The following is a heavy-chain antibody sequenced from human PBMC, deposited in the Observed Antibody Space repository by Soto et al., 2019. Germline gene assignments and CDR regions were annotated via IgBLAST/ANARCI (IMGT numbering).Heavy chain of an antibody. J-gene: IGHJ3*02. D-gene: IGHD3-22*01. CDR2: ISNDGSST. V-gene: IGHV3-74*01. CDR1: GFTSSSYW. Sequence: GGSLRLSCAASGFTSSSYWIDWVRQAPGKGLVWVSRISNDGSSTNYADSVKGRFTISRDNAKNTVYLQMNSLRAEDTAVYYCARDTYYYDSSDHFSADAFDIWGQGTMVTVSS. CDR3: ARDTYYYDSSDHFSADAFDI.